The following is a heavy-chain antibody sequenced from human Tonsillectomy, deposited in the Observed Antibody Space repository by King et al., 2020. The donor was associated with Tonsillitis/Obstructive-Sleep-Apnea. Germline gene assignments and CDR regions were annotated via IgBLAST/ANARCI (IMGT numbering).Heavy chain of an antibody. D-gene: IGHD3-10*01. J-gene: IGHJ4*02. CDR3: AKGGANFFDY. CDR1: GGSLSGYF. V-gene: IGHV4-34*01. CDR2: INHSGST. Sequence: VQPQQWGAGLLKPSETLSLTCAVYGGSLSGYFWNWIRQPPGKGPEWIGEINHSGSTNYNPSLKSRVTISIDTSKNQFSLRLTSVTAADTAVYYCAKGGANFFDYWGQGTLVTVSP.